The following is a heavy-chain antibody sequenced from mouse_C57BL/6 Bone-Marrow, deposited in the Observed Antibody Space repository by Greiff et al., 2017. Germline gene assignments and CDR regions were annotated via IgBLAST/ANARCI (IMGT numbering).Heavy chain of an antibody. CDR1: GFTFSDYG. CDR2: ISSGSSPI. D-gene: IGHD2-4*01. CDR3: ARRDDYAWFAY. V-gene: IGHV5-17*01. Sequence: EVQGVESGGGLVKPGGSLKLSCAASGFTFSDYGMHWVRQAQEKGLEWVAYISSGSSPIYYADPVKGRFTMSRDNAKNTLFLQRTSLRSEDTAMYYCARRDDYAWFAYWGQGTLVTVSA. J-gene: IGHJ3*01.